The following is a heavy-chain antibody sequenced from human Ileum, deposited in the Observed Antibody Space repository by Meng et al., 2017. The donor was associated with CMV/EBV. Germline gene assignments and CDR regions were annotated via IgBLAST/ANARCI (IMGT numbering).Heavy chain of an antibody. J-gene: IGHJ5*02. D-gene: IGHD6-19*01. CDR3: ARKMVKWLPWPWGGWFDP. V-gene: IGHV1-8*01. CDR2: MNPNSGNT. CDR1: GYTFTSYD. Sequence: ASVKVSCKASGYTFTSYDINRVRQATGQGLEWMGWMNPNSGNTGYAQKFQGSVTMTRNTSISTAYMELSSLRSEDTAVYYCARKMVKWLPWPWGGWFDPWGQGTLVTVSS.